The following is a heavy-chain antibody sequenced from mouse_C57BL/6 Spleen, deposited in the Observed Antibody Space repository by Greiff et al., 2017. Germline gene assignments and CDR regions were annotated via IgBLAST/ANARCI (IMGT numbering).Heavy chain of an antibody. Sequence: EVKLVESGEGLVKPGGSLKLSCAASGFTFSSYAMSWVRQTPEKRLEWVAYISSGGDYIYYADTVKGRFTISRDNARNTLYLQMSSLKSEDTAMYYCTRDTGRGYAMDYWGQGTSVTVSS. V-gene: IGHV5-9-1*02. D-gene: IGHD3-3*01. J-gene: IGHJ4*01. CDR3: TRDTGRGYAMDY. CDR2: ISSGGDYI. CDR1: GFTFSSYA.